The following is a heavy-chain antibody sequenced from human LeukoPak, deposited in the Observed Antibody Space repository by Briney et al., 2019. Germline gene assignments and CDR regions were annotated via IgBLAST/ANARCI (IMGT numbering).Heavy chain of an antibody. CDR2: INPNSGGT. CDR3: ARGGGTKRVGGYYFDY. J-gene: IGHJ4*02. CDR1: GYTFTGYY. D-gene: IGHD3-16*01. V-gene: IGHV1-2*02. Sequence: ASVKVSCKASGYTFTGYYMHWVRQAPGQGLEWMGWINPNSGGTNYAQKFQGRVTMTRDTSISTVYMELSRLRSGDTAVYYCARGGGTKRVGGYYFDYWGQGTLVTVSS.